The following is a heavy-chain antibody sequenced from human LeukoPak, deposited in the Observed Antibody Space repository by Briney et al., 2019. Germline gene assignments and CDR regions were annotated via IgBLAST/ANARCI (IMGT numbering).Heavy chain of an antibody. CDR2: ISSSSSYI. Sequence: GGSLRLSCAASGFTFSSYSMNWVRQAPGKGLEWVSSISSSSSYIYYADSVKGRFTISRDNAKNSLYLQMNRLRAEDTAVYYCAREGGSIYFDYWGQGTLVTVSS. D-gene: IGHD1-26*01. CDR3: AREGGSIYFDY. V-gene: IGHV3-21*01. J-gene: IGHJ4*02. CDR1: GFTFSSYS.